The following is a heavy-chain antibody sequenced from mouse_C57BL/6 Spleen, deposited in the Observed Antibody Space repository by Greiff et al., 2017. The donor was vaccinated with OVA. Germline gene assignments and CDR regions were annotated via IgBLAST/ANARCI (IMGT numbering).Heavy chain of an antibody. CDR1: GYTFTSYW. Sequence: QVQLQQPGAELVMPGASVKLSCKASGYTFTSYWMHWVKQRPGQGLEWIGEIDPFDSYTNYNQKFKGKSTLTVDKSSSTAYMQLSSLTSEDSAVYYCARENGSSYFDVWGTGTTVTVSS. CDR3: ARENGSSYFDV. D-gene: IGHD1-1*01. CDR2: IDPFDSYT. V-gene: IGHV1-69*01. J-gene: IGHJ1*03.